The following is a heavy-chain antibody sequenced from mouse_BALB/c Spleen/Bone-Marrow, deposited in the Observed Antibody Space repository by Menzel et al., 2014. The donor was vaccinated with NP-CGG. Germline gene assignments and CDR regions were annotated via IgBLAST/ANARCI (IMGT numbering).Heavy chain of an antibody. CDR3: AREGTYYAHFDY. CDR1: GYIFTSYT. D-gene: IGHD1-1*01. J-gene: IGHJ2*01. Sequence: VKLQESAAELARPGASVKLSCKASGYIFTSYTIQWIKQRPGQGLEWIGYINPSIGYTGYNQKFKDKTTLTADTSSSTTYMQLSSLTSEDSAVYYCAREGTYYAHFDYWGQGTTLTVSS. V-gene: IGHV1-4*02. CDR2: INPSIGYT.